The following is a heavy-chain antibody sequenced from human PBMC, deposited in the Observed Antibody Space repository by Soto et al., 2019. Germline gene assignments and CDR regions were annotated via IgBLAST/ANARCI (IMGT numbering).Heavy chain of an antibody. CDR3: AREIDGSIVY. Sequence: SYSLSVTLPVSGRTISCYYCNWIRQPPGKGLEWIGYIYYSGSTNYNPSLKGRVTISVDTSKNQFSLKLSSVTAADTAVYYCAREIDGSIVYWGQGTLVNFS. CDR1: GRTISCYY. CDR2: IYYSGST. V-gene: IGHV4-59*01. J-gene: IGHJ4*02. D-gene: IGHD3-9*01.